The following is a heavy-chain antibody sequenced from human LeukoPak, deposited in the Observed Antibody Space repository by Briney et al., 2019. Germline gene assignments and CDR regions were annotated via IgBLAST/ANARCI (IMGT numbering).Heavy chain of an antibody. Sequence: SETLSLTCAVYGGSFSGYYWGWIRQSPGKGLEWIGAIYYTGDAYFNPSLRSRANMAVDTSENRFSLNLRSVTAADTAIYYCARRRSWPEFDYWGQGTLVTVSS. CDR3: ARRRSWPEFDY. CDR1: GGSFSGYY. D-gene: IGHD6-13*01. J-gene: IGHJ4*02. CDR2: IYYTGDA. V-gene: IGHV4-34*01.